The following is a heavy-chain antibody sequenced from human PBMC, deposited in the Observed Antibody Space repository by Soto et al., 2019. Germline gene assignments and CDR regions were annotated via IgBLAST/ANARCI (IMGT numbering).Heavy chain of an antibody. V-gene: IGHV3-30*18. Sequence: QVQLVESGGGVVQPGRSLRLSCAASGFTFSSYGMHWVRQAPGKGLEWVAVISYDGSNKYYADSVKGRFTISRDNSKNTLYLHMNSLRAEDTAVYYCAKDRGYSGSYDAFDIWGQGTMVTVSS. D-gene: IGHD1-26*01. CDR1: GFTFSSYG. J-gene: IGHJ3*02. CDR3: AKDRGYSGSYDAFDI. CDR2: ISYDGSNK.